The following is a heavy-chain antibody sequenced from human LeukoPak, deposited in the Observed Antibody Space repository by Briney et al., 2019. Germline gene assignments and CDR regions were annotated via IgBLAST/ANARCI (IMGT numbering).Heavy chain of an antibody. D-gene: IGHD1-26*01. CDR1: GFTFRGYA. V-gene: IGHV3-23*01. Sequence: GGSLRLSCAASGFTFRGYALTWVRQAPGRGVEWVSPISDSDDTTFYAESVKGRFTISRDNSKNTLYLQMNSLRAEDTATYHCSRDRSGSYYWGQGILVAVSS. CDR2: ISDSDDTT. J-gene: IGHJ4*02. CDR3: SRDRSGSYY.